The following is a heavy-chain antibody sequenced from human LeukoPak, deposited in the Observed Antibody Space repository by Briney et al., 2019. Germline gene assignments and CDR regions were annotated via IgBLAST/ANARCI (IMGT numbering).Heavy chain of an antibody. V-gene: IGHV3-21*01. J-gene: IGHJ4*02. CDR2: ITGNGSSI. CDR1: GFTFTTYT. D-gene: IGHD1-1*01. CDR3: ATWDDLPLDH. Sequence: GGSLRLSCVGSGFTFTTYTMHWVRQAPGKALEWVSAITGNGSSIYHSGPLKGRFTISRDNAKNSVYLHMTGLSAADTAVYYCATWDDLPLDHWGQGTLVTVSS.